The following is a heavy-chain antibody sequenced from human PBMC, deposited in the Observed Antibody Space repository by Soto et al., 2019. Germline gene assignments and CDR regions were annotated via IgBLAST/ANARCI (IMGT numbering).Heavy chain of an antibody. V-gene: IGHV3-48*02. D-gene: IGHD3-16*02. Sequence: GGSLRLSCAASGFTFSSYSMNWVRQAPGKGLEWVSYISSSSSTIYYADSVKGRFTISRDNAKNSLYLQMNSLRDEDTAVYYCARGAYYDYVWGSYREGETENFDYWGQGTLVTVSS. J-gene: IGHJ4*02. CDR2: ISSSSSTI. CDR3: ARGAYYDYVWGSYREGETENFDY. CDR1: GFTFSSYS.